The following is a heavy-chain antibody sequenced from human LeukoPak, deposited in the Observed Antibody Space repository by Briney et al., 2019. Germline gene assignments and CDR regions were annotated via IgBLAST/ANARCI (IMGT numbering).Heavy chain of an antibody. D-gene: IGHD3-3*01. CDR2: ISSSGSTI. Sequence: GGSLRLSCAASGFTFSDYYMSWIRQAPGKGLEWVSYISSSGSTIYYADSVKGRFTISRDNAKNSLYLQMNSLRAEDTAVYYCARDGVDYDFWSGYYAEYFQHWGQGTLVTVSS. J-gene: IGHJ1*01. CDR1: GFTFSDYY. V-gene: IGHV3-11*04. CDR3: ARDGVDYDFWSGYYAEYFQH.